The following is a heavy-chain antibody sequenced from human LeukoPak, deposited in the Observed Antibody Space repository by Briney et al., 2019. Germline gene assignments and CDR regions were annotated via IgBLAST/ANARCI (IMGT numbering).Heavy chain of an antibody. D-gene: IGHD6-19*01. CDR3: ARGFTPSPGYSSGWYSDY. V-gene: IGHV3-74*01. CDR2: IISDGSTT. CDR1: GFTFSSYW. J-gene: IGHJ4*02. Sequence: GGCLRLSCAASGFTFSSYWMHWVRQAPGKGPVWVSRIISDGSTTSYADSVKGRFTISRDNAKNTLYLQMNSLRAEDTAVYYCARGFTPSPGYSSGWYSDYWGQGTLVTVSS.